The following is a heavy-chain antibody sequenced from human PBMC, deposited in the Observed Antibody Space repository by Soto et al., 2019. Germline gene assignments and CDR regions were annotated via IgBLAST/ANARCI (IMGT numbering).Heavy chain of an antibody. J-gene: IGHJ3*02. CDR3: ALYSSGLAFDI. CDR2: IYYSGST. D-gene: IGHD6-19*01. V-gene: IGHV4-30-4*01. Sequence: QVQLQESGPGLVKPSQTLSLTCTVSGGSISSGDYYWRWIRQPPGTGLEWIGSIYYSGSTYYNPSLKCRVTVSGATATMQFSLKLSSVTAAATALYYCALYSSGLAFDIWGQGAMVTVSS. CDR1: GGSISSGDYY.